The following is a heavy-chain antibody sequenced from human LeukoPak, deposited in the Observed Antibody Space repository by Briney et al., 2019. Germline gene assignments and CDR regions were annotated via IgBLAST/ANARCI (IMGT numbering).Heavy chain of an antibody. J-gene: IGHJ4*02. CDR1: GGSISSGSYY. V-gene: IGHV4-61*02. CDR3: ARGNILTGYSFSY. Sequence: SETLSLTCTVSGGSISSGSYYWSWIRQPAGKGLEWIGRIYTSGSTNYNPSLKSRVTISVDTSKNQFSLKLSSVTAADTAVYYCARGNILTGYSFSYWGQGTLVTVSS. D-gene: IGHD3-9*01. CDR2: IYTSGST.